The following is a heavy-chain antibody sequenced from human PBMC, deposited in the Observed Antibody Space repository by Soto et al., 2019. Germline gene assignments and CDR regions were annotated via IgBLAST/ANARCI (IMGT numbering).Heavy chain of an antibody. V-gene: IGHV1-3*01. CDR2: INAGNGNT. J-gene: IGHJ2*01. CDR3: ARSGYSSGWYHWYFDL. CDR1: GYTFTNYG. Sequence: QVQLVQSGAEVKKPGASVKVSCKASGYTFTNYGIHWVRQAPGQRLECMGWINAGNGNTKYSQNFQGRVTITRDTSASTDYMELSSLRSEDTAVFYCARSGYSSGWYHWYFDLWGRGTLVTVSS. D-gene: IGHD6-19*01.